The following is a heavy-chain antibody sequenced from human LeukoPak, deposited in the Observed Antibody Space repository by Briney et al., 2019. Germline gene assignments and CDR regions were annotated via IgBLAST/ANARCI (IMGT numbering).Heavy chain of an antibody. J-gene: IGHJ3*02. CDR3: AHVLLWFGDPSRAFDI. Sequence: GGSLRLSCAASGFTFSTYSMNWVRQAPGKGLEWVSSVSSSSSFIYYADSVKGRCTISRDNSKNTLYLQMNSLRAEDTAVYYCAHVLLWFGDPSRAFDIWGQGTMVTVSS. CDR1: GFTFSTYS. V-gene: IGHV3-21*01. CDR2: VSSSSSFI. D-gene: IGHD3-10*01.